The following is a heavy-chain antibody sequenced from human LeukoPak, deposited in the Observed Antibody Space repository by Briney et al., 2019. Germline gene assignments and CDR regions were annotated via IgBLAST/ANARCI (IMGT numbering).Heavy chain of an antibody. CDR2: IIPIFGTA. Sequence: ASVKVSCKASGGTFSSYAISWVRQAPGQGLEWMGGIIPIFGTANYAQKFQGRVTITADKSTSTAYMELSSLRSEDTAVYYCARPGNYGETLDAFDIWGQGTMVTVSS. J-gene: IGHJ3*02. CDR3: ARPGNYGETLDAFDI. V-gene: IGHV1-69*06. D-gene: IGHD4-17*01. CDR1: GGTFSSYA.